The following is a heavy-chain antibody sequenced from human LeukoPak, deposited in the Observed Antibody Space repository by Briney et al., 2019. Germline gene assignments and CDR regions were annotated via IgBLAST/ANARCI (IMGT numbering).Heavy chain of an antibody. J-gene: IGHJ5*02. V-gene: IGHV1-2*02. Sequence: ASVKVSCKASGYTFTDYYIHWVRQAPGQGLQWXXXXXPNSDDTNYGQTFQGRVTLTRDTSISTAYMELNGLTSDDTAVYYCVRSWGGSGKRGDNWFDPWGQGTLVTVAS. CDR3: VRSWGGSGKRGDNWFDP. D-gene: IGHD3-10*01. CDR2: XXPNSDDT. CDR1: GYTFTDYY.